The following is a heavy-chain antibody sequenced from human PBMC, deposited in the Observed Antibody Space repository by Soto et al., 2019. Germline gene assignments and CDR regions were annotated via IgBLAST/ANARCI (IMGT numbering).Heavy chain of an antibody. Sequence: SETLSLTCAVSGDSISSYYCMWIRQPPGKGLESIGYLYYGRSANYNPSLKSRVTLSVDTSTNQCSLTLSSMTAADTAVYYCARGDGTYAILTGYRVYFQHWGQGALVTV. CDR3: ARGDGTYAILTGYRVYFQH. CDR2: LYYGRSA. J-gene: IGHJ1*01. V-gene: IGHV4-59*01. D-gene: IGHD3-9*01. CDR1: GDSISSYY.